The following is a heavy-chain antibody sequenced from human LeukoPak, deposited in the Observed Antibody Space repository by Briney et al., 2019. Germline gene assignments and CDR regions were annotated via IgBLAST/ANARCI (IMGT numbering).Heavy chain of an antibody. CDR2: IIPVLGTA. V-gene: IGHV1-69*04. Sequence: SVTVSCMPSGGTFTNYAVNWVRQAPGQGLEWMGWIIPVLGTANYAQRFQGRVTITADKSTTTTYMELNRLRSEDTAVYYCARSLHNWNDGIDYYYYYMGVWGKGTTVTVSS. CDR3: ARSLHNWNDGIDYYYYYMGV. J-gene: IGHJ6*03. CDR1: GGTFTNYA. D-gene: IGHD1-20*01.